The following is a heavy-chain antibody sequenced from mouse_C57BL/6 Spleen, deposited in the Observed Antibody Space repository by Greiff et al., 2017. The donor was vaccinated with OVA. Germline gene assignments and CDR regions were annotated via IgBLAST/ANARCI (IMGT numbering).Heavy chain of an antibody. V-gene: IGHV1-61*01. CDR3: ARRGATAPCFDV. Sequence: QVQLQQPGAELVRPGSSVKLSCKASGYTFTSYWMDWVKQRPGQGLEWIGNIYPSDSETHYNQKFKDKATLTVDKSSSTAYMQLSSLTSEDSAVYYCARRGATAPCFDVWGTGTTVTVSS. CDR1: GYTFTSYW. D-gene: IGHD1-2*01. J-gene: IGHJ1*03. CDR2: IYPSDSET.